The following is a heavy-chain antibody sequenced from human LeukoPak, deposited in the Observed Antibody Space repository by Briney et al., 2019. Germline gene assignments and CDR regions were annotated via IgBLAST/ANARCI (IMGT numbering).Heavy chain of an antibody. D-gene: IGHD4-17*01. J-gene: IGHJ4*02. V-gene: IGHV3-74*01. CDR3: ARDYGDYNFDY. CDR2: INSDGSST. Sequence: PGGSLRLSCAASGFTFSSYWMHSVRQAPGKGLVWVSRINSDGSSTSYADSVKGRFTISRDNAKNTLYLQMNSLRAEDTAVYYCARDYGDYNFDYWGQGTLVTVSS. CDR1: GFTFSSYW.